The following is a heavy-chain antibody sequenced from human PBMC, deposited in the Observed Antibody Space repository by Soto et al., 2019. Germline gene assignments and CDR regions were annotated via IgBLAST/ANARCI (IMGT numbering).Heavy chain of an antibody. Sequence: QVQLVQSGAEVRKPGASVKVSCKASGYTFTTYGISWARQAPGRGLEWMGWISGYNGHTKYAQKFQGRVTMTTDTSTSTVYMDLRSLRSDDTAVYYCAREGEMPYYYYGLDVWGQGTTVTVSS. CDR1: GYTFTTYG. CDR2: ISGYNGHT. V-gene: IGHV1-18*01. D-gene: IGHD3-16*01. J-gene: IGHJ6*02. CDR3: AREGEMPYYYYGLDV.